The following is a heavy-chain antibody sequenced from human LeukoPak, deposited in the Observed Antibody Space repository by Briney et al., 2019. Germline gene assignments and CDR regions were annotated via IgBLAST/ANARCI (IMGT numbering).Heavy chain of an antibody. J-gene: IGHJ6*02. D-gene: IGHD3-3*01. CDR3: ARINDFWSGPTLDV. Sequence: KLSETLSLTCTVSGCSFTNHFWTWIRQPPGKGLEWIGYIYHSGSGSTYYNPSLKSRVTISIDKSKNQFSLKLNSVTAADTAVYYCARINDFWSGPTLDVWGQGTTVTVSS. CDR1: GCSFTNHF. CDR2: IYHSGSGST. V-gene: IGHV4-59*11.